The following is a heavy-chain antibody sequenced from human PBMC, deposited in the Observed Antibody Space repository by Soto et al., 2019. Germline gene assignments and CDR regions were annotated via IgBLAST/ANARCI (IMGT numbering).Heavy chain of an antibody. CDR2: IIPIFGTA. CDR3: ARDRWLHQPAYGMDV. CDR1: GGTFSSYA. Sequence: SVKVSCKASGGTFSSYAISWVRQAPGQGLEWMGGIIPIFGTANYAQKSQGRVTITADESTSTAYMELSSLRSEDTAVYYCARDRWLHQPAYGMDVWGQGTTVTVSS. V-gene: IGHV1-69*13. J-gene: IGHJ6*02. D-gene: IGHD6-19*01.